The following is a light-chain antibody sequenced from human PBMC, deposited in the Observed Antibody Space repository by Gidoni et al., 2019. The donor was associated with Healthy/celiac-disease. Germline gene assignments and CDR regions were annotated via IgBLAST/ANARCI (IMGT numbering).Light chain of an antibody. CDR2: DVS. V-gene: IGLV2-14*01. Sequence: HSALTQPASVSGSPGQSITISCTGTSSDVGGYNYVSWYQQHPGKAPKLMIYDVSNRPSGVSNRFSGSKSGNTASLTISGLQAEDEADYYCSSSTSSSTRVFGGGTKLTVL. CDR1: SSDVGGYNY. J-gene: IGLJ2*01. CDR3: SSSTSSSTRV.